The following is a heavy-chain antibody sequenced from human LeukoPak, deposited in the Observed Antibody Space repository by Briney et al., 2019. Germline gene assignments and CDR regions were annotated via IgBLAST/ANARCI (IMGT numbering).Heavy chain of an antibody. CDR1: GGSISSYY. CDR2: IYYSGST. D-gene: IGHD3-22*01. Sequence: PSETLSLTCTVSGGSISSYYWNWIRQPPGKGLEWIGYIYYSGSTNYNPSLKSRVTISVDTSKNQFSLKLSSVTAADTAVYYCARGADSSGYYSIFYFDYWGQGTLVTDSS. V-gene: IGHV4-59*01. CDR3: ARGADSSGYYSIFYFDY. J-gene: IGHJ4*02.